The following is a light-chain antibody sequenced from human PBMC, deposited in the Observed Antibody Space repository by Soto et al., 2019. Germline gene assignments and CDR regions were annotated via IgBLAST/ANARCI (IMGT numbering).Light chain of an antibody. J-gene: IGLJ2*01. Sequence: QSVLTQPPSASGSPGQSVTISCTGTSSDVGSYRFVSWYQQHPGKAPKLLIYEVSKRPSGVPDRFSASTSGNTASLTVSVLQADDEADYYCSSYAGNNNVIFGGGTKVTVL. V-gene: IGLV2-8*01. CDR1: SSDVGSYRF. CDR2: EVS. CDR3: SSYAGNNNVI.